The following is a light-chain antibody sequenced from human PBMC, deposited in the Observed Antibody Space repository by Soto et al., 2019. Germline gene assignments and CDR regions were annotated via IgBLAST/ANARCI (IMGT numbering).Light chain of an antibody. CDR3: QQYNSYWT. CDR1: QSISSW. Sequence: DIQMTQSPSTLSASVGDRVTITCRASQSISSWLAWYQQKPGKAPKRLIYKAASLESGVTSRFSGSGSGTEFTPTISSLQPDDSESYYCQQYNSYWTFGQGTKVEIK. CDR2: KAA. J-gene: IGKJ1*01. V-gene: IGKV1-5*03.